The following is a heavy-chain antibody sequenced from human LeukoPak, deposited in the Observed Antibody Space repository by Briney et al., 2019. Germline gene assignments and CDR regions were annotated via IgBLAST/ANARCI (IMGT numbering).Heavy chain of an antibody. CDR2: ISSSSSYI. CDR3: ARYDSSGYYLFDY. V-gene: IGHV3-21*01. J-gene: IGHJ4*02. Sequence: GGSLRLSCAASGFTFSSYSMNWVRQAPGKGREWVSSISSSSSYIYYADSVKGRFTISRDNAKNSLYLQMNSLRAEDTAVYYCARYDSSGYYLFDYWGQGTLVTVSS. CDR1: GFTFSSYS. D-gene: IGHD3-22*01.